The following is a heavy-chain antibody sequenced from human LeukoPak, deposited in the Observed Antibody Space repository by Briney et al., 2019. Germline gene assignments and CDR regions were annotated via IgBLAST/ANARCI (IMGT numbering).Heavy chain of an antibody. CDR2: INPNSGGT. D-gene: IGHD6-13*01. CDR1: GYTFTGYY. V-gene: IGHV1-2*02. Sequence: ASVKVSCKASGYTFTGYYMHWVRQAPGQGLEWMGWINPNSGGTNYAQKFQGRVTMTRDTSISTAYMELSRLRSDDTAVYYCARVQSSWYEAYYFDYWGQGTLVTVSS. J-gene: IGHJ4*02. CDR3: ARVQSSWYEAYYFDY.